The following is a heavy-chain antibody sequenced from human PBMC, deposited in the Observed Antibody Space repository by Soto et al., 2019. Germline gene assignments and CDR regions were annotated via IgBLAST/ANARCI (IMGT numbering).Heavy chain of an antibody. V-gene: IGHV1-8*01. D-gene: IGHD3-3*02. CDR3: ARYIYGQGFQA. Sequence: QVQLVQPGAEVRKPGASVKVSCKASGDIFTNFDFNWVRQATGQGLEWIGWMRANSGDTGHDQKFQGRVRMTRDTSMSTAYMELSSPRAEDTAVYYCARYIYGQGFQAWGQGTLVFVSS. CDR2: MRANSGDT. J-gene: IGHJ5*02. CDR1: GDIFTNFD.